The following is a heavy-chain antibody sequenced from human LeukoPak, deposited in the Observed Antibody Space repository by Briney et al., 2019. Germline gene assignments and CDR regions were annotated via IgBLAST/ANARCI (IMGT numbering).Heavy chain of an antibody. V-gene: IGHV1-18*04. CDR3: ARVLLVAAGPHDY. CDR2: ISAYNGNT. Sequence: ASVKVSCKASGYTLTGYYMHWVRQAPGQGLEWMGWISAYNGNTNYAQKLQGRVTMTTDTSTSTAYMELRSLRSDDTAVYYCARVLLVAAGPHDYWGQGTLVTVSS. D-gene: IGHD6-13*01. CDR1: GYTLTGYY. J-gene: IGHJ4*02.